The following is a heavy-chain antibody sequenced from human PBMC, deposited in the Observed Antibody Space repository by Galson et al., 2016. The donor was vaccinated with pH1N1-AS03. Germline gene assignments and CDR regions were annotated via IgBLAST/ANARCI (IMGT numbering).Heavy chain of an antibody. Sequence: SLRLSCAASGFTLNNYAMNWIRQAPGKGLEWISHMRGDRNDIYYADSVKGRFTISRDNAKNSVYLQMDRLSAEDTALYHCVRDHFHAFDVWGQGTVVTVSS. CDR3: VRDHFHAFDV. J-gene: IGHJ3*01. V-gene: IGHV3-48*03. CDR2: MRGDRNDI. CDR1: GFTLNNYA.